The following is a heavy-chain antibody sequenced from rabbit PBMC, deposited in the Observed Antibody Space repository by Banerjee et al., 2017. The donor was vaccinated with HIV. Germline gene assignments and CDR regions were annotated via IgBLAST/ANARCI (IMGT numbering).Heavy chain of an antibody. J-gene: IGHJ3*01. V-gene: IGHV1S45*01. Sequence: QEQLEESGGALVKPEGSIPLTCTASGFSFSSSYLICWLRQAPGKGLEWIACINTGSSGIYYSASWAKGRFTTSKSSSTTVTLHRISLTDADTASYFCARGMNMVIRLDLWGPGTLVTVS. CDR3: ARGMNMVIRLDL. CDR2: INTGSSGIY. D-gene: IGHD2-1*01. CDR1: GFSFSSSYL.